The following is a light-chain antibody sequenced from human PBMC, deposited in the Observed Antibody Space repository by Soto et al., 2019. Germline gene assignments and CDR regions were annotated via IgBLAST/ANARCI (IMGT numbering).Light chain of an antibody. J-gene: IGKJ1*01. CDR1: QSISSY. CDR3: QQSYRPPRT. Sequence: DIQMTQSPSSLSASVGDRVTITCRASQSISSYLNWYQQKPGKAPNLLIYAASSLQSGVPSRFSGSGSGTDFTLTISNLQPEDFATYCCQQSYRPPRTFGQGTKVEIK. CDR2: AAS. V-gene: IGKV1-39*01.